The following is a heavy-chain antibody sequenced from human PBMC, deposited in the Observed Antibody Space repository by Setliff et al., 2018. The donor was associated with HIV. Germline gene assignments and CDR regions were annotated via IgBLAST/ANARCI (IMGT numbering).Heavy chain of an antibody. CDR1: GFTFNGYA. V-gene: IGHV3-30*07. CDR2: ISYDGSEK. CDR3: ARDGASLAARTYNYYYMDV. Sequence: GGSLRLSCAASGFTFNGYAMHWVRQAPGKGLEWVAVISYDGSEKYYVDSVKGRFTISRHNAKNSLYLEMNSLRAEDTAVYYCARDGASLAARTYNYYYMDVWGKGTTVTVSS. J-gene: IGHJ6*03. D-gene: IGHD6-6*01.